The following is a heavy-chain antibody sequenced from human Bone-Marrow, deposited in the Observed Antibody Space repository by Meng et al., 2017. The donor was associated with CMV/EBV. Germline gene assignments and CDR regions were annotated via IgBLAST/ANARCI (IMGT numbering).Heavy chain of an antibody. CDR1: GFTVSSNY. CDR2: ISSSGSYI. CDR3: ARELITIFGVVPGGY. D-gene: IGHD3-3*01. Sequence: GESLKISCAASGFTVSSNYMSWVRQAPGKGLEWVSSISSSGSYIYYADSVKGRFTISRDNAKNSLYLQMNSLRAEDAAVYYCARELITIFGVVPGGYWGQGTLVTVSS. J-gene: IGHJ4*02. V-gene: IGHV3-21*01.